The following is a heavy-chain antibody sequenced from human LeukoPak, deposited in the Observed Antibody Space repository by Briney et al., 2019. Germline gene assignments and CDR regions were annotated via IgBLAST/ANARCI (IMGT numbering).Heavy chain of an antibody. CDR2: ISYDGSNK. CDR1: GFTFSSYA. V-gene: IGHV3-30-3*01. D-gene: IGHD3-3*02. CDR3: ARDSTPSPDHYYYYGMDV. Sequence: GGSLRLSCAASGFTFSSYAMHWVRQAPGKGLEWVAVISYDGSNKYYADSVKGRFTISRDNSKNTLYLQMNSLRAEDTAVYYCARDSTPSPDHYYYYGMDVWGQGTTVTVSS. J-gene: IGHJ6*02.